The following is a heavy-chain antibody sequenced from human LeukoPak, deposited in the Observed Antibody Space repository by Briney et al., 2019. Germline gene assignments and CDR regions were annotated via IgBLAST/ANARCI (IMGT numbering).Heavy chain of an antibody. D-gene: IGHD5-12*01. J-gene: IGHJ4*02. CDR1: GFTFGDYA. CDR2: IRSKAYGGTT. Sequence: GRSLRLSCTASGFTFGDYAMSWVRQAPGKGLEWVGFIRSKAYGGTTEYAASVKGRFTISRDDSKSIAYLQMNSLKTEDTAVYYCTRDFFGSGYERTGFDCWGQGTLVTVSS. CDR3: TRDFFGSGYERTGFDC. V-gene: IGHV3-49*04.